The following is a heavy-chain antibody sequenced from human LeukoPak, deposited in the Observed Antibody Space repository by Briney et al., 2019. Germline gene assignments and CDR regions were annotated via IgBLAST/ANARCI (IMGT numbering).Heavy chain of an antibody. CDR2: IYYSGST. CDR1: AGPICNGGYY. V-gene: IGHV4-31*03. CDR3: AREKGSGPAIDP. Sequence: SVTLSFTCTVSAGPICNGGYYRRWLRQQPERVLERIGDIYYSGSTYYNPALKRRVTRSVDTSKNQFSVKLSSVTAADTAVYYCAREKGSGPAIDPWGQGTLVTVSS. D-gene: IGHD2-15*01. J-gene: IGHJ5*02.